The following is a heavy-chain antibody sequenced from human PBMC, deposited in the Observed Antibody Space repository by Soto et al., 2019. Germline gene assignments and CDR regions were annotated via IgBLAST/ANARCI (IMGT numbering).Heavy chain of an antibody. CDR2: MNPNSGNT. V-gene: IGHV1-8*01. CDR1: GYTFTSYD. D-gene: IGHD3-9*01. J-gene: IGHJ4*02. CDR3: ARGGHYDILTGYYYPDY. Sequence: QVQLVQSGAEVKKPGASVKVSCKASGYTFTSYDINWVRQATGQGLEWMGWMNPNSGNTGYAQKFQGRVTMTRNTSISTAYMELSSLRSEDTAVYYCARGGHYDILTGYYYPDYWGQGTLVTVSS.